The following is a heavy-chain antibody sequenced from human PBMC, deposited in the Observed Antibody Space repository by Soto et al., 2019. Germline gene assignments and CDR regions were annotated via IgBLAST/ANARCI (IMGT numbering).Heavy chain of an antibody. CDR3: WRSVDVAAAGSCWYFDL. D-gene: IGHD6-13*01. CDR2: ISPIFGTA. J-gene: IGHJ2*01. V-gene: IGHV1-69*12. Sequence: QVQLVQSGAEVKKPGSSVKVSCKASGGTFSSYAISWVRQAPGQGLEWMGGISPIFGTANYAQKFQGRVTIPADESTRTAYMEMSNLRSEVTAVYYCWRSVDVAAAGSCWYFDLWGRGTLVTVSS. CDR1: GGTFSSYA.